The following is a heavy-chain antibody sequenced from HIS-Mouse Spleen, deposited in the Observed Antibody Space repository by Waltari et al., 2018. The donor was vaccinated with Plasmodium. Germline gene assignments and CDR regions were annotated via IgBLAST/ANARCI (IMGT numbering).Heavy chain of an antibody. D-gene: IGHD6-13*01. CDR2: IKQNGSEK. CDR1: GFTFSSYW. J-gene: IGHJ2*01. Sequence: EVQLVESGGGLVQPGGSLRLSCAASGFTFSSYWMSWVRQAAGKGRDGVANIKQNGSEKDYVDSVKGRFTISRDNAKNSLYLQMNSLRAEDTAVYYCASSWYWYFDLWGRGTLVTVSS. CDR3: ASSWYWYFDL. V-gene: IGHV3-7*01.